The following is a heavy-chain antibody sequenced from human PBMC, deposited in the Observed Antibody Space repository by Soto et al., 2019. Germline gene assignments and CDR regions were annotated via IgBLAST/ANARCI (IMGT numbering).Heavy chain of an antibody. V-gene: IGHV3-23*01. CDR3: ATPIQYSPSAFDY. J-gene: IGHJ4*02. Sequence: GGSLRLSCAASGFTFSSYAMSWVRQAPGKGLEWVSAISGSGGSTYYADSVKGRFTISRDNSKNTPYLQMNSLRAEDTAVYYCATPIQYSPSAFDYWGQGTLVTVSS. CDR1: GFTFSSYA. D-gene: IGHD6-6*01. CDR2: ISGSGGST.